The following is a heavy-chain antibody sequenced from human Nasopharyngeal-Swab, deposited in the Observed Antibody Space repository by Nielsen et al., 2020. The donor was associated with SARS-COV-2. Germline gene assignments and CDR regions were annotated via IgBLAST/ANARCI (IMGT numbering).Heavy chain of an antibody. Sequence: WIRQPPGKGLEWVSGISDSGGNTYHADSVKGRFTVSRDNSRNTLFLQMNGLRAEDTAIYYCAKASGLWFGTLDYWGQGTRTLVTVSS. D-gene: IGHD3-10*01. J-gene: IGHJ4*02. V-gene: IGHV3-23*01. CDR2: ISDSGGNT. CDR3: AKASGLWFGTLDY.